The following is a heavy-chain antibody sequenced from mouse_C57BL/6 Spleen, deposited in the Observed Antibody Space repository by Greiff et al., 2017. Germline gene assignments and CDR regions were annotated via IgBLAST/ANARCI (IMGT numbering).Heavy chain of an antibody. CDR3: AHYGSSYWYFDV. Sequence: VQLQQSGPELVMPGASVKISCKASGYAFSSSWLNWVKQRPGQGLEWIGRIYPGDGDTNYNGKFKGKATLTADKSSSTAYMPLSSLTSEDSAVYFCAHYGSSYWYFDVWGTGTTVTVSS. J-gene: IGHJ1*03. V-gene: IGHV1-82*01. CDR1: GYAFSSSW. D-gene: IGHD1-1*01. CDR2: IYPGDGDT.